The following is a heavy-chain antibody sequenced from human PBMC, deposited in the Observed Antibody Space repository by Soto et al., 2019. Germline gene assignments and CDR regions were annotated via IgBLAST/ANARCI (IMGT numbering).Heavy chain of an antibody. D-gene: IGHD3-10*01. V-gene: IGHV3-30*04. CDR1: GFTFSGSA. CDR3: AKDWGHHFASGSSYFDS. Sequence: GGSLRLSCAASGFTFSGSAMHWVRQAPGKGLEWVAVITHDGSNEYYADSVKGRFTISRDNSRSIVSLQMSSLRVEDTAVYYCAKDWGHHFASGSSYFDSWGQGTRVTVSS. CDR2: ITHDGSNE. J-gene: IGHJ4*02.